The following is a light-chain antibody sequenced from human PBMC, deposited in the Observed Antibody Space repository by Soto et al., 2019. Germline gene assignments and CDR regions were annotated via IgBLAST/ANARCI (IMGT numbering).Light chain of an antibody. CDR2: DAS. V-gene: IGKV1-5*01. CDR1: QSISSW. CDR3: QQANSFPFI. J-gene: IGKJ2*01. Sequence: DIQMTQSPSTRSASVGDRVTMTCRASQSISSWLAWYQQKPGKAPKLLIYDASSLESGVPSRFSGSGSGTDFTLTISSLQPEDFGTYYRQQANSFPFIFAQGTKVDIK.